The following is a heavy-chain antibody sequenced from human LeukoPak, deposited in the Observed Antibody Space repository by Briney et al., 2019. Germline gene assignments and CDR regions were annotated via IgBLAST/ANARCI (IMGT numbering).Heavy chain of an antibody. J-gene: IGHJ4*02. CDR1: GFTFDDYG. Sequence: GGSLRLSCAASGFTFDDYGMSWVRQAPGKGLEWVSGINWNGGSTGYADSVKGRFTISRNNAKNSLYLQMNSLRAEDTALYYCARGDYYGSGSSGGDYWGQGTLVTVSS. CDR3: ARGDYYGSGSSGGDY. CDR2: INWNGGST. D-gene: IGHD3-10*01. V-gene: IGHV3-20*04.